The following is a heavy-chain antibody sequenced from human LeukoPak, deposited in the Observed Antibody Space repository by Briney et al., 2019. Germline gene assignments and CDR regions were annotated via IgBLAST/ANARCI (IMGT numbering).Heavy chain of an antibody. D-gene: IGHD6-13*01. Sequence: GASVKVSCKASGGTFSSYAISWVRQAPGQGLEWMGGIIPIFGTANYAQKFQGRVTITADESTSTAYMELSSLRSEDTAVYYCARRTQQLVLVGYYYYMDVWGKGTTVTVSS. CDR3: ARRTQQLVLVGYYYYMDV. CDR2: IIPIFGTA. J-gene: IGHJ6*03. V-gene: IGHV1-69*13. CDR1: GGTFSSYA.